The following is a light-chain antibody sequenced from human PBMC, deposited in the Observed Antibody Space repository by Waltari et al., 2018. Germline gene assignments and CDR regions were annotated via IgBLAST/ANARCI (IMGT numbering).Light chain of an antibody. CDR1: GGSYNV. CDR2: EVT. Sequence: QSALTQPASVSGSPGQSTTISCTDGGSYNVVSCYHQYPGKAPKLMIYEVTKRPSGVSTRFSGSKSGNTASLTISGLQGEDEADYYCCSYAGSSTWVFGGGTKVTVL. CDR3: CSYAGSSTWV. J-gene: IGLJ3*02. V-gene: IGLV2-23*02.